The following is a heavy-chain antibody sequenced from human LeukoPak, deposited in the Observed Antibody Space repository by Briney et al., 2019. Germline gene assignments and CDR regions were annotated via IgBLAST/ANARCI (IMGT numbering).Heavy chain of an antibody. J-gene: IGHJ3*02. D-gene: IGHD2-15*01. CDR3: ARDRLSGDGYCSGGSCYWDLTKNDAFDI. CDR1: GYTFTSYG. V-gene: IGHV1-18*01. Sequence: ASVKVSCKASGYTFTSYGISWVRQAPGQGLEWMGWISTYNGNTHYAQKLQGRVTMTTDTSTSTAYMELRSLRSDDTAVYYCARDRLSGDGYCSGGSCYWDLTKNDAFDIWGQGTMVTVSS. CDR2: ISTYNGNT.